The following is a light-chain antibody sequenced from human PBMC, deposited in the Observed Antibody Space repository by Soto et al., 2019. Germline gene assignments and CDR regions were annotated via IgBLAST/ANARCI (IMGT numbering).Light chain of an antibody. CDR1: QSVRSSY. V-gene: IGKV3-20*01. J-gene: IGKJ4*01. CDR2: GAS. Sequence: EIVLTQSPGTLSLSPGERATLSCRASQSVRSSYLAWYQQKPRQAPRLLFYGASNRATGIPDRFSGSGSGTDFTLTISRLEPEDFAVYYCQQYGTSSTFGGGTTVEIK. CDR3: QQYGTSST.